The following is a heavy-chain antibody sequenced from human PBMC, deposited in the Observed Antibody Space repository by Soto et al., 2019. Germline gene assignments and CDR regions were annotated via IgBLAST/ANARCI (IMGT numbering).Heavy chain of an antibody. CDR3: ARVGFNWNDDYYGMDV. V-gene: IGHV4-34*12. Sequence: QVQLQQWGAGLLKPSETLSLTCAVYGGSFSGYYWSWIRQPPGKGLEWIGEIMHSGSTNYNPSLKSRVTISVDTSKNQFSLKLSSVTAADTAVYYCARVGFNWNDDYYGMDVWGQGTTVTVSS. CDR2: IMHSGST. D-gene: IGHD1-20*01. CDR1: GGSFSGYY. J-gene: IGHJ6*02.